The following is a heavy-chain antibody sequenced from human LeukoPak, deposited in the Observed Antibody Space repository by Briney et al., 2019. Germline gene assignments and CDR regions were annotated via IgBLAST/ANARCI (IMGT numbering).Heavy chain of an antibody. CDR2: IRYDGSNK. Sequence: SGRPLRLSCAASGFTFSSYGMHWVRQAPGKGLEWVAFIRYDGSNKYYADSVKGRFTISRDNSKNTLYLQMNSLRAEDTAVYYCAKDWLTAMVFFFDYWGQGTLVTVSS. J-gene: IGHJ4*02. V-gene: IGHV3-30*02. CDR1: GFTFSSYG. D-gene: IGHD5-18*01. CDR3: AKDWLTAMVFFFDY.